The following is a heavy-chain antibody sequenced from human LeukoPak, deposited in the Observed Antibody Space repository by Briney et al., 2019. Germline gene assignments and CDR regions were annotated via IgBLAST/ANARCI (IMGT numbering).Heavy chain of an antibody. CDR2: IYSGGST. D-gene: IGHD6-13*01. Sequence: GGSLRLSCAASGFTFSNHGMHWVRQAPGKGLEWVSVIYSGGSTYYADSVKGRFTISRDNSKNTLYLQMNSLRAEDTAVYYCAKDRAGISAAGRLDYWGQGTLVTVSS. V-gene: IGHV3-66*01. J-gene: IGHJ4*02. CDR3: AKDRAGISAAGRLDY. CDR1: GFTFSNHG.